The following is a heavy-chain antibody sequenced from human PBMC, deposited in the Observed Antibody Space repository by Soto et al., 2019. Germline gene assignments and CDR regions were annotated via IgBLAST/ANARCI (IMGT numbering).Heavy chain of an antibody. CDR3: AHIVVAGLGYYFDY. Sequence: QITLKESGPTLVKPTQTLTLTCTFSGFSLSSTRMAVGWIRQPPGKALEWLALLYWDDDKRYSPFLKSRLTITKDTSKNLVVLTMSNMDPVDTARYYCAHIVVAGLGYYFDYWGQGTLVTVSS. V-gene: IGHV2-5*02. D-gene: IGHD6-19*01. CDR2: LYWDDDK. J-gene: IGHJ4*02. CDR1: GFSLSSTRMA.